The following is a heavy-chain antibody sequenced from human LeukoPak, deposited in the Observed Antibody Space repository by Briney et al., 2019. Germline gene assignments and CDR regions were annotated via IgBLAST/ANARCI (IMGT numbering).Heavy chain of an antibody. CDR1: GFTFADYA. J-gene: IGHJ4*02. CDR3: TRGRIAVAETHGDFDY. D-gene: IGHD6-19*01. CDR2: IRSKAYGGTT. V-gene: IGHV3-49*04. Sequence: GGSLRLSCTASGFTFADYAMSWVRQAPGKGLEWVGFIRSKAYGGTTEYAASVKGRFTISRDDSKSIAYLQMNSLKTEDTAVYYCTRGRIAVAETHGDFDYWGQGTLVTVSS.